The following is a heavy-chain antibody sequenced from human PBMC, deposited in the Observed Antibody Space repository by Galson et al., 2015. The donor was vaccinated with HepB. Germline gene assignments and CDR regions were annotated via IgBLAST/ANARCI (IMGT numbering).Heavy chain of an antibody. D-gene: IGHD2-8*02. CDR1: GYIFTSYA. CDR3: ATLEYCTGGACYFGAFDM. CDR2: INAGNGDT. Sequence: SVKVSCKASGYIFTSYAMHWVRQAPGQRLESVGWINAGNGDTKYPQKLQGRVTITRDTSASTAYMELRGLRSEDTAVYYCATLEYCTGGACYFGAFDMWGEGTEVIVSS. J-gene: IGHJ3*02. V-gene: IGHV1-3*01.